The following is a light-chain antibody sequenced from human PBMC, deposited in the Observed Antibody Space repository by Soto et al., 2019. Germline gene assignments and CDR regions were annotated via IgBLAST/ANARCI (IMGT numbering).Light chain of an antibody. CDR2: DVT. CDR1: SSDVGVYNY. V-gene: IGLV2-11*01. CDR3: CSYAGSYTFV. Sequence: QSVLTQPRSVSGSPGQSVTISCTGTSSDVGVYNYVSWYQQHPGKAPKLMIYDVTKRPSVVPDRFSGSKSANTASLTISGLQAEDEADYYCCSYAGSYTFVFGTGTKGTVL. J-gene: IGLJ1*01.